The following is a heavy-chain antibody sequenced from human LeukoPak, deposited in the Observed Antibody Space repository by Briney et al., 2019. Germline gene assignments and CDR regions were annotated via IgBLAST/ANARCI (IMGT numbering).Heavy chain of an antibody. Sequence: GGSLRLSCAASGFTFSSYEMNWVRQAPGKGLEWVANIKQDGTEKYYVDSVKGRFTISRDNAKNSLSLQMISLRVEDTAVYYCAKLAKYFYGSETYYFFEHWGQGTPVTASS. D-gene: IGHD3-10*01. J-gene: IGHJ4*02. CDR3: AKLAKYFYGSETYYFFEH. CDR2: IKQDGTEK. V-gene: IGHV3-7*01. CDR1: GFTFSSYE.